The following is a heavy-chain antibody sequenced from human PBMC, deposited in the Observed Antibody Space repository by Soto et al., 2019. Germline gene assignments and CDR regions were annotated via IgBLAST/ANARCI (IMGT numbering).Heavy chain of an antibody. CDR1: GGSVSSGSYY. CDR3: ARLDEALDY. V-gene: IGHV4-61*01. J-gene: IGHJ4*02. Sequence: QVQLQESGPGLVKPSETLSLTCTDSGGSVSSGSYYWSWIRQPPGKGLEWIGYIYNSRSTNYNPSLKSRVSISVDTSKNQFSLKLSSVTAADTAVYYCARLDEALDYWGQGTLVTVSS. CDR2: IYNSRST.